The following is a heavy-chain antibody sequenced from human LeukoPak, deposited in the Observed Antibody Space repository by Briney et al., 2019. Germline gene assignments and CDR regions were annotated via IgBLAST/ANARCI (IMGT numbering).Heavy chain of an antibody. J-gene: IGHJ4*02. D-gene: IGHD5-24*01. CDR1: GFNFYSYR. CDR2: FTSDSSSTSI. Sequence: GGSLRLSCAASGFNFYSYRMNWARQAPGQGLEWVSSFTSDSSSTSINYADSVKGRFTISRENAKNSLYLQMTSLRADDTAVYYCARAFDGYSEDYWGQGTLVTVSS. V-gene: IGHV3-21*01. CDR3: ARAFDGYSEDY.